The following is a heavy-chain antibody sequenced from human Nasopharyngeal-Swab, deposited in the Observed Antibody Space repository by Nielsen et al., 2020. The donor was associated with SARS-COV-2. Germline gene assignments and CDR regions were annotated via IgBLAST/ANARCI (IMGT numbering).Heavy chain of an antibody. V-gene: IGHV3-49*02. CDR2: IRSKAYGGTT. J-gene: IGHJ4*02. CDR3: TSEIYDSSGF. Sequence: WIRQPPGKGLEWVGFIRSKAYGGTTEYAASVKGRFTISRDDSKSIAYLQMNSPKTEDTAVYYCTSEIYDSSGFWGQGTLVTVSS. D-gene: IGHD3-22*01.